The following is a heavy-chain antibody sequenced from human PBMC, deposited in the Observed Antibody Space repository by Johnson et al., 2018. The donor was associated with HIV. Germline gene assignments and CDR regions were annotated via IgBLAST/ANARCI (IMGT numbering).Heavy chain of an antibody. Sequence: EVQLVESGGRVVRPGGSLRLSCVASGFTFDDYGMSWVRQAPGKGLEWVSGIHWNGGSTGYAESVKGRFTISRDNAKNSLYLQMNSLRAEDTALYYCAKDQGITMIVVVAGAFDIWGQGTMVTVSS. CDR2: IHWNGGST. CDR1: GFTFDDYG. J-gene: IGHJ3*02. V-gene: IGHV3-20*04. CDR3: AKDQGITMIVVVAGAFDI. D-gene: IGHD3-22*01.